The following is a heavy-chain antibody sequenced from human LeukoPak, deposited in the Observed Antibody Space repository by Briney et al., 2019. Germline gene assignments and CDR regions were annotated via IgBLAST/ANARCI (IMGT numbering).Heavy chain of an antibody. CDR3: AGAGDY. D-gene: IGHD1-14*01. V-gene: IGHV3-48*04. J-gene: IGHJ4*02. Sequence: PGGSLRLSCAASGFAFSTYSMNWVRQAPGKGLDWVSYISSSSTTIYYADSVKGRFTISRDNARNSLYLQMNSLRVEDTAVYYCAGAGDYWGQGTLVTVSS. CDR1: GFAFSTYS. CDR2: ISSSSTTI.